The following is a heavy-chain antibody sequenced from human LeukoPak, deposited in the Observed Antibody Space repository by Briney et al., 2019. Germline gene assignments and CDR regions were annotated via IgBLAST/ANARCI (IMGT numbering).Heavy chain of an antibody. D-gene: IGHD3-22*01. V-gene: IGHV4-59*01. Sequence: SETLSLTCTVSAGSIRRYHWSWIRQPPGQGLQCIGYIHYSGSTHSNPTLKSRVTISVDTSSNHFSLKLGSVTAADTAVYYCARDSSGYSNYYYYYYMDVWGKGTTVTVSS. CDR1: AGSIRRYH. CDR3: ARDSSGYSNYYYYYYMDV. J-gene: IGHJ6*03. CDR2: IHYSGST.